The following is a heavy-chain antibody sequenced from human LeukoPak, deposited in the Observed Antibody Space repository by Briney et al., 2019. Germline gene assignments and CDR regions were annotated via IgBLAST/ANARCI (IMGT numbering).Heavy chain of an antibody. CDR3: AREAAAGRDDY. CDR1: GFTFSSYS. D-gene: IGHD6-13*01. Sequence: PGGSLRLSCAASGFTFSSYSMNWVRQAPGKGLEWVSSISSSSSYIYYADSVKGRFTISRDNAKNSLYLQMNGLRAEDTAVYYCAREAAAGRDDYWGQGPLVTVSS. CDR2: ISSSSSYI. J-gene: IGHJ4*02. V-gene: IGHV3-21*01.